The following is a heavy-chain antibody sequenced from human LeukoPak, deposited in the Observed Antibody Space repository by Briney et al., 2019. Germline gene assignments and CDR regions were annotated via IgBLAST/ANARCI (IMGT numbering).Heavy chain of an antibody. D-gene: IGHD3-10*01. J-gene: IGHJ4*02. CDR1: GYTFTGYY. Sequence: ASVKVSCKASGYTFTGYYMHWVRQAPGQGLEWMGWINPNSGGTNYAQKFQGRVTMTRDTSISTAYMELSRLRSDDTAVYYCAREGLTNYYGSGSGSDYWGQGTLVTVSS. CDR3: AREGLTNYYGSGSGSDY. CDR2: INPNSGGT. V-gene: IGHV1-2*02.